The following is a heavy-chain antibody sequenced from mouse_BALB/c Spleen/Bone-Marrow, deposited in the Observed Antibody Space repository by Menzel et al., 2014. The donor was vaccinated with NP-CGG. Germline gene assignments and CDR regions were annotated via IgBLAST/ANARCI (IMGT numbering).Heavy chain of an antibody. Sequence: VQGVESGTGLVAPSQSLSITCTVSGFSLTSYGVSRVRQPPGKGLEWLGVIWGDGSINYHSALISRLSISKDNSKSXVFLKLNSLQTDDTATYYCAKQDYYRYDYAMDYWGQGTSVTVSS. CDR3: AKQDYYRYDYAMDY. CDR1: GFSLTSYG. CDR2: IWGDGSI. D-gene: IGHD2-14*01. J-gene: IGHJ4*01. V-gene: IGHV2-3*01.